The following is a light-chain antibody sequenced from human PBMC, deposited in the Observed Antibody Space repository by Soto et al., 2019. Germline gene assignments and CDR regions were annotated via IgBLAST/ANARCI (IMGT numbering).Light chain of an antibody. CDR1: QRINNW. J-gene: IGKJ1*01. CDR3: QHTWT. CDR2: DAS. V-gene: IGKV1-5*01. Sequence: DIRMTQSPSTLSASVGDRVTITCRASQRINNWVAWYQQKPGKAPKFLIYDASTLESGVPSRFSGSGFGTEFTLTISSLQPDDSATYYCQHTWTFGQGTKVEIK.